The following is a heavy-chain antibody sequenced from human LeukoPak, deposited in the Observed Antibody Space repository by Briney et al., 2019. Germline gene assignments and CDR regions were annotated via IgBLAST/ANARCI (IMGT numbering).Heavy chain of an antibody. CDR2: ISYDGSHK. V-gene: IGHV3-30*01. CDR3: ARDGFGNTAQLDY. Sequence: GRSLRLSCAASGFTFSSCPMHWVRQAPGKGLGWVAVISYDGSHKYYADSVRGRFSISRGTSKKTLYLQMNSLRAEDTALDYCARDGFGNTAQLDYWGQGTLVTVSS. CDR1: GFTFSSCP. D-gene: IGHD3-10*01. J-gene: IGHJ4*02.